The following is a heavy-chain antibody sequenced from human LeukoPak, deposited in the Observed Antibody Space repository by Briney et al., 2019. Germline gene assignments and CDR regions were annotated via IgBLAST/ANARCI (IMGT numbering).Heavy chain of an antibody. D-gene: IGHD4-23*01. CDR2: IIPIFGTA. CDR1: GGTFSSYA. V-gene: IGHV1-69*13. Sequence: GASVKVSCKASGGTFSSYAISWVRQAPGQGLEWMGAIIPIFGTANYAQKFQGRVTITADESTSTAYMELSSLRSEDTAVYYCARANSLRRYYYYYYMDVWGKGTTVTVSS. CDR3: ARANSLRRYYYYYYMDV. J-gene: IGHJ6*03.